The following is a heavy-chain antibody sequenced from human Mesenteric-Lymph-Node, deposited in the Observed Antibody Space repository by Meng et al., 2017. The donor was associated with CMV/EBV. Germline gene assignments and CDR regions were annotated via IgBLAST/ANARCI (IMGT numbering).Heavy chain of an antibody. CDR1: GLTFSMYW. CDR3: AKDSYSRGDY. D-gene: IGHD6-13*01. CDR2: INQDGSVK. Sequence: GSLRLSCAASGLTFSMYWMTWVRQAPGKGLEWVANINQDGSVKNYVGSVKGRFTISRDNAKNSLYLQMDSLRAEDTAFYYCAKDSYSRGDYWGQGTLVTVSS. V-gene: IGHV3-7*04. J-gene: IGHJ4*02.